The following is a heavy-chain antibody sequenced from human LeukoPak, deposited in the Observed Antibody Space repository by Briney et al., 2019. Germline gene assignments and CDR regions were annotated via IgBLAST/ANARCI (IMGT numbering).Heavy chain of an antibody. D-gene: IGHD3-22*01. V-gene: IGHV3-74*01. CDR1: GFTFSSYW. J-gene: IGHJ4*02. CDR3: ARDYYDSSGYFAGLNY. CDR2: INSDGSST. Sequence: QPGGYLRLSCAASGFTFSSYWMHWVRQAPGKGLVWVSRINSDGSSTSYTDSVRGRFTISRDNAKNTLYLQMNSMRAEDTAVYYCARDYYDSSGYFAGLNYWGQGTLVTVSS.